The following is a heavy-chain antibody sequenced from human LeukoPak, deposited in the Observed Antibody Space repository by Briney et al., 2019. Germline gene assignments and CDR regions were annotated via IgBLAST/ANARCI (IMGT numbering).Heavy chain of an antibody. CDR2: ISGSGGST. CDR3: AKDPGYQVVYCFDY. V-gene: IGHV3-23*01. D-gene: IGHD2-2*01. CDR1: GFTFSSYS. Sequence: PGGSLRPSCAASGFTFSSYSMSWVRQAPGKGLEWVSGISGSGGSTDYADSVKGRFTISRDNSKNTLYLQMNSLRVEDTAEYYCAKDPGYQVVYCFDYWGQGTLVTVSS. J-gene: IGHJ4*02.